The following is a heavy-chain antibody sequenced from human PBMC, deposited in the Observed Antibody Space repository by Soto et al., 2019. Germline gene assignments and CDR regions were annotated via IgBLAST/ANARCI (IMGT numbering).Heavy chain of an antibody. D-gene: IGHD6-13*01. CDR3: ARAKGIAAVGYYDYYGMDV. CDR2: MNPNSGNT. CDR1: GYNFTRYD. Sequence: ASVTVSCQAYGYNFTRYDIKWVRYATRQGIEYLGWMNPNSGNTGYAQKLQGRVTMGTDTSTSTAYMELRSLRSDDTAVYYCARAKGIAAVGYYDYYGMDVWGQGTTVTVSS. J-gene: IGHJ6*02. V-gene: IGHV1-8*01.